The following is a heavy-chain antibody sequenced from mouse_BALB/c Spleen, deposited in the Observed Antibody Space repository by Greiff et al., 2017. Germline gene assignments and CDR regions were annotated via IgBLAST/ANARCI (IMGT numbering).Heavy chain of an antibody. CDR3: ARAPYGSSLWYFDV. V-gene: IGHV5-4*02. CDR1: GFTFSDYY. D-gene: IGHD1-1*01. Sequence: DVMLVESGGGLVKPGGSLKLSCAASGFTFSDYYMYWVRQTPEKRLEWVATISDGGSYTYYPDSVKGRFTISRDNAKNNLYLQMSSLKSEDTAMYYCARAPYGSSLWYFDVWGAGTTVTVSS. CDR2: ISDGGSYT. J-gene: IGHJ1*01.